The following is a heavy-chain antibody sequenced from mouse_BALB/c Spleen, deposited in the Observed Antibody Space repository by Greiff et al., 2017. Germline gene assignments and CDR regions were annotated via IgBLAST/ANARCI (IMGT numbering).Heavy chain of an antibody. CDR3: ARWDYYAMDY. CDR2: ISSGSSTI. Sequence: DVQLVESGGGLVQPGGSRKLSCAASGFTFSSFGMHWVRQAPEKGLEWVAYISSGSSTIYYADTVKGRFTISRDNPKNTLFLQMTSLRSEDTAMYYCARWDYYAMDYWGQGTSVTVSS. V-gene: IGHV5-17*02. J-gene: IGHJ4*01. CDR1: GFTFSSFG.